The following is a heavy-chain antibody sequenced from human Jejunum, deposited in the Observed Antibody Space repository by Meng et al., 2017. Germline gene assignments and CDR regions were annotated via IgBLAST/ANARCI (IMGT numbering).Heavy chain of an antibody. CDR2: IYHSGTT. CDR3: ARVQGDFYDNDAYYSYFAY. CDR1: GASISNW. V-gene: IGHV4-4*02. D-gene: IGHD3-22*01. J-gene: IGHJ4*02. Sequence: QLPESGPGMVKPSGTPSITFTVPGASISNWWSWVRQPPGKGLEWIGDIYHSGTTNYNPSLQSRVTISVDKSENQFSLKLRSVTAADTAVYYCARVQGDFYDNDAYYSYFAYWGPGALVTASS.